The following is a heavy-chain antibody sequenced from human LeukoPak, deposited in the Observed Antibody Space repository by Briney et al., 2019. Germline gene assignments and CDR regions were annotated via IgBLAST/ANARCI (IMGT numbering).Heavy chain of an antibody. CDR1: GGSISSYY. J-gene: IGHJ2*01. V-gene: IGHV4-59*01. CDR2: IYYSGST. D-gene: IGHD4-17*01. Sequence: SETLSLTCTVSGGSISSYYWSWIRQPPGKGLEWIGYIYYSGSTNYNPSLKSRVTISVDTSKNQFSLKLSSVTAADTAVYYCARGGYGDCGILFLWYFDLWGRGTLVTVSS. CDR3: ARGGYGDCGILFLWYFDL.